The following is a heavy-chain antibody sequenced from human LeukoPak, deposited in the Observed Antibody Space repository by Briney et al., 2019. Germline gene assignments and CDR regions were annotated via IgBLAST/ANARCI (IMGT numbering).Heavy chain of an antibody. D-gene: IGHD5-12*01. CDR1: GFVFSNYG. CDR2: VRYDESNK. V-gene: IGHV3-30*02. Sequence: GGSLRLSCQTSGFVFSNYGMHWVRQAPGKGLEWLAFVRYDESNKYYADSLKGRFTISRDNSRNTVYLQINSLRAEDTGVYSCAKDSNTGYVSVGPDYWGLGTLVTVSS. CDR3: AKDSNTGYVSVGPDY. J-gene: IGHJ4*02.